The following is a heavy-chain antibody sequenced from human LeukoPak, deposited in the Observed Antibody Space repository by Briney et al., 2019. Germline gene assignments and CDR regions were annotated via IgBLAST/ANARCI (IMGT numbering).Heavy chain of an antibody. Sequence: GGSLRLSCAASGFTLSSYSMKWVRQAPGKGLEWVSSISSSSSYIYYAYSVKGRFTISRDNAKNSLYLQMNSLRAEDTAVYYCARTLFCSSTSCYKGDFDYWGQGTLVTVSS. V-gene: IGHV3-21*01. CDR3: ARTLFCSSTSCYKGDFDY. J-gene: IGHJ4*02. D-gene: IGHD2-2*02. CDR2: ISSSSSYI. CDR1: GFTLSSYS.